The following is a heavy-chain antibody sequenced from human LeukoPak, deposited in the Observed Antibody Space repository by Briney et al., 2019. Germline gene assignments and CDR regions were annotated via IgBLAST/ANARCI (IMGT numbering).Heavy chain of an antibody. CDR2: MHPNGGDT. CDR1: GYTFTNND. V-gene: IGHV1-8*01. Sequence: ASVKVSCKSSGYTFTNNDIHWVRQATGQGLEWMGWMHPNGGDTGYAQKFQGRVTMTRNTSISTAYMELSSLRPEDTAVYYCARRGDAWQILYSFDVWGQGAAVIVSS. D-gene: IGHD2-15*01. J-gene: IGHJ3*01. CDR3: ARRGDAWQILYSFDV.